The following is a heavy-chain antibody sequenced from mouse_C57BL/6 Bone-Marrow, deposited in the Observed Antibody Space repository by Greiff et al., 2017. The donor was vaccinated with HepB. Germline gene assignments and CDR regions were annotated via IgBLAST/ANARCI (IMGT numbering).Heavy chain of an antibody. V-gene: IGHV1-69*01. Sequence: VQLQQPGAELVKPGASVKLSCKASGYTFTSYWMHWVKQRPGQGLEWIGEIDPSDSYTNYNQKFKGKSTLTVDKSSSTAYMQLSSLTSEDSAVYYCARWRNWDDYWGQGTTLTVSS. D-gene: IGHD4-1*01. CDR1: GYTFTSYW. J-gene: IGHJ2*01. CDR3: ARWRNWDDY. CDR2: IDPSDSYT.